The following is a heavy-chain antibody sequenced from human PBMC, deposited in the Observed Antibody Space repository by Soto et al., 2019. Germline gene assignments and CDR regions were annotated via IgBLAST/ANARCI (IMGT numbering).Heavy chain of an antibody. D-gene: IGHD3-10*01. CDR1: GFTFSSYS. CDR2: ISSSSSTI. J-gene: IGHJ6*03. CDR3: ARQVWFGDFYYYYYYMDV. V-gene: IGHV3-48*01. Sequence: EVQLVESGGGLVQPGGSLRLSCAASGFTFSSYSMNWVRQAPGKGLEWVSYISSSSSTIYYADSVKGRFTISRDNAKNSLYLQMNSLRAEDTAVHYCARQVWFGDFYYYYYYMDVWGKGTTVTVSS.